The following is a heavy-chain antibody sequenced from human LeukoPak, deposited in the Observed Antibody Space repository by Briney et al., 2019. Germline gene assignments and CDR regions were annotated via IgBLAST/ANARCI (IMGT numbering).Heavy chain of an antibody. CDR1: GYTFTGYY. J-gene: IGHJ4*02. CDR3: VRSPITMIVVVIDY. Sequence: ASVKVSCKASGYTFTGYYMHWVRQAPGQGLEWMGWINPNSGGTNYAQKFQGRVTMTRDTSISTAYMELSRLRSDDTAVYYCVRSPITMIVVVIDYWGQGTLVTVSS. D-gene: IGHD3-22*01. CDR2: INPNSGGT. V-gene: IGHV1-2*02.